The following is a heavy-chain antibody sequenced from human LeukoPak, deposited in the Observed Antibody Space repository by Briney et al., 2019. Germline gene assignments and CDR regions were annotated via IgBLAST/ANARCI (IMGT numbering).Heavy chain of an antibody. CDR3: ARETYYYDSSGYWVLDY. J-gene: IGHJ4*02. V-gene: IGHV3-48*01. CDR1: GFTFSSYS. Sequence: PGGSLRLSCAASGFTFSSYSMNRVRQAPGKGLEWVSYISSSSSTIYYADSVKGRFTISRDNAKNSLYLQMNSLRAEDTAVYYCARETYYYDSSGYWVLDYWGQGALVTVSS. CDR2: ISSSSSTI. D-gene: IGHD3-22*01.